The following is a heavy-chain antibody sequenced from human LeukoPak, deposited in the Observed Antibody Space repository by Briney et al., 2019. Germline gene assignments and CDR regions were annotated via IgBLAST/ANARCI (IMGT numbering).Heavy chain of an antibody. CDR1: GGSISSSSYY. V-gene: IGHV4-39*07. CDR2: IYYSGST. Sequence: SETLSLTCTVSGGSISSSSYYWGWIRQPPGKGLEWIGSIYYSGSTYYNPSLKSRVTISVDTSKNQFSLKLSSVTAADTAVYYCARRISSSWAGSWGQGTLVTVSS. J-gene: IGHJ4*02. CDR3: ARRISSSWAGS. D-gene: IGHD6-13*01.